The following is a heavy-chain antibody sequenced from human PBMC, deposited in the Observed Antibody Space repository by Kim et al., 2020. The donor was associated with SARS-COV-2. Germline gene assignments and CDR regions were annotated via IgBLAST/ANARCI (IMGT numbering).Heavy chain of an antibody. V-gene: IGHV3-30*04. D-gene: IGHD5-18*01. J-gene: IGHJ4*02. CDR2: ISYDGSNK. CDR3: ARGYSYGYALEYYFDY. CDR1: GFTFSSYA. Sequence: GGSLRLSCAASGFTFSSYAMHWVRQAPGKGLEWVAVISYDGSNKYYADSVKGRFTISRDNSKNTLYLQMNSLRAEDTAVYYCARGYSYGYALEYYFDYWGQGTLVTISS.